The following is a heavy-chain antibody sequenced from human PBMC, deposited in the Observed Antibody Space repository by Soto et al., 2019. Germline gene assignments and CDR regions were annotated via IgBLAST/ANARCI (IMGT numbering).Heavy chain of an antibody. CDR1: GGSISSGGYY. Sequence: QVQLQESGPGLVKPSQTLSLTCTVSGGSISSGGYYWSWIRQHPGKGLEWIGYIYYSGSTYYNPSLKSRVTISVDKSKNQFALKLSSATAADTAVYYCARESITMVRGVPGYGMDVWGQGTTVTVSS. V-gene: IGHV4-31*03. D-gene: IGHD3-10*01. CDR3: ARESITMVRGVPGYGMDV. J-gene: IGHJ6*02. CDR2: IYYSGST.